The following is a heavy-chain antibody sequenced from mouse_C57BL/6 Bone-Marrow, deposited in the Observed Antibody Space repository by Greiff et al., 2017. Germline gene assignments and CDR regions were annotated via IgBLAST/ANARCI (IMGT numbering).Heavy chain of an antibody. CDR3: TFTTVVAPFAY. CDR2: IDPENGDT. J-gene: IGHJ3*01. V-gene: IGHV14-4*01. D-gene: IGHD1-1*01. CDR1: GFNIKDDY. Sequence: EVQLVESGAELVRPGASVKLSCTASGFNIKDDYMHWVKQRPEQGLEWIGWIDPENGDTEYASKFQGKATITADTSSNTAYLQLSSLTSEDTAVYYCTFTTVVAPFAYWGQGTLVTVSA.